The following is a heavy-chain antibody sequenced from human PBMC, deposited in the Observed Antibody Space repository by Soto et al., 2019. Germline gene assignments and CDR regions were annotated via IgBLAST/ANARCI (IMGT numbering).Heavy chain of an antibody. V-gene: IGHV1-69*18. Sequence: QVQLVQSGAEVKKPGSSVKVSCKASGGTFGSYGISWVRQAPGQGLEWMGSIIPIFGTANYAQNFQGRVTITAGESTITVYMALSSLRSEDTAVYYCAREGFSGSYFGYWGQGTLVTVSS. J-gene: IGHJ4*02. CDR3: AREGFSGSYFGY. CDR2: IIPIFGTA. D-gene: IGHD1-26*01. CDR1: GGTFGSYG.